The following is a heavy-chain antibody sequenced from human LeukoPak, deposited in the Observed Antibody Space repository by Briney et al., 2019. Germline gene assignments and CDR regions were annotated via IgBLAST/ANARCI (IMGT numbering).Heavy chain of an antibody. D-gene: IGHD3-22*01. V-gene: IGHV3-30*18. CDR2: ISYDGRNK. Sequence: PGGSLRLSCAASGFTFRSFGMHWVRQAPGKGLEWVAVISYDGRNKYYADSVKGRFIISRDNSKNTVFLQMNSLRPEDTAVYYCAKDLYDRSGYYYTIKDYWGQGTLVTVTS. CDR1: GFTFRSFG. J-gene: IGHJ4*02. CDR3: AKDLYDRSGYYYTIKDY.